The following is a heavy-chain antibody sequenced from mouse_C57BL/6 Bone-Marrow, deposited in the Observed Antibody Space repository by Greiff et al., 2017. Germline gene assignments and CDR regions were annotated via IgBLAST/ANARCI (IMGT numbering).Heavy chain of an antibody. J-gene: IGHJ3*01. CDR2: IAPNSGGT. D-gene: IGHD1-2*01. CDR1: GYTFTSYW. CDR3: ARGDYYGPWFAY. Sequence: VQLQQPGAELVKPGASVKLSCKASGYTFTSYWMHWVKQRPGRGLEWIGRIAPNSGGTKYNEKFKSKATLTVDKPSSTAYMQLSSLTSEDSAVYYCARGDYYGPWFAYWGQGTLVTVSA. V-gene: IGHV1-72*01.